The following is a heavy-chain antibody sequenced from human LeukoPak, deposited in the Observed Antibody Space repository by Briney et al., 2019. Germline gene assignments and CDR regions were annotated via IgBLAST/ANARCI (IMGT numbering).Heavy chain of an antibody. Sequence: PGRSLRLSCAASGFNFNDYAMHWVRQAPGKGLEWVSAISGSGGSTYYADSVKGRFTISRDNSKNTLYLQMNSLRAEDTAVYYCASPYYDFWSGYYKWGQGTLVTVSS. V-gene: IGHV3-23*01. CDR2: ISGSGGST. CDR3: ASPYYDFWSGYYK. CDR1: GFNFNDYA. J-gene: IGHJ4*02. D-gene: IGHD3-3*01.